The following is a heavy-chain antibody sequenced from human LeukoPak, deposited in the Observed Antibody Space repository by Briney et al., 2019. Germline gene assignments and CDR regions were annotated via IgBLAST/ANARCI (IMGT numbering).Heavy chain of an antibody. Sequence: PSETLSLTCTVSGGSISSSCYYWGWIRQPPGKGLEWIGSIYYSGSTYYNPSLKTRVTISVDTSKNQFSLKLSSVTAADTAVYYCARHTDSSSWYRYYYYYMDVWGKGTTVTVSS. CDR1: GGSISSSCYY. V-gene: IGHV4-39*01. CDR3: ARHTDSSSWYRYYYYYMDV. J-gene: IGHJ6*03. D-gene: IGHD6-13*01. CDR2: IYYSGST.